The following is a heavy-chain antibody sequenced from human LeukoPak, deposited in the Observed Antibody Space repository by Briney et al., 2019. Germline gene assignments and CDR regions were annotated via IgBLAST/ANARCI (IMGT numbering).Heavy chain of an antibody. CDR1: GYSSTGYW. J-gene: IGHJ4*02. V-gene: IGHV5-10-1*04. CDR3: ARHCISGSCFDY. Sequence: GESLRISCKGSGYSSTGYWISWVRQMPGKGLEWVGRIDPSDSYTNYSPSFQGQVTISADKSISTAYLQWSSLKASDTAMYYCARHCISGSCFDYWGQGTLVTVSS. CDR2: IDPSDSYT. D-gene: IGHD1-26*01.